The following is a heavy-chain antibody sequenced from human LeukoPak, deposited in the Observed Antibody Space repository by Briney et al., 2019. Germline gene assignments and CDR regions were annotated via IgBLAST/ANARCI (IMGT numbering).Heavy chain of an antibody. J-gene: IGHJ4*02. CDR3: ARIQSAYSYGYDPFDY. Sequence: GGSLRLSCAASGFTFSSYWMTWVRQAPGKGLEWVANINQYESEKYYVDSVKGRFTISRDNAKNSLYLQMNSLRAEDTAMYYCARIQSAYSYGYDPFDYWGQGTLVTVSS. D-gene: IGHD5-18*01. CDR2: INQYESEK. V-gene: IGHV3-7*01. CDR1: GFTFSSYW.